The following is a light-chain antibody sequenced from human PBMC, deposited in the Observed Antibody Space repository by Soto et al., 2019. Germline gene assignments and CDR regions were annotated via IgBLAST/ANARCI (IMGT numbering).Light chain of an antibody. J-gene: IGKJ5*01. Sequence: ILFMQTTAPPSLSPRERDPRSCKSSPSVTNYLAWYQQKPGQAPRLVIYGAFNRATGIPARFSGSGSGADFTLTISSLEPEDFAVYYCQQRNICTPVPFGQVRLLEI. CDR2: GAF. CDR1: PSVTNY. V-gene: IGKV3-11*01. CDR3: QQRNICTPVP.